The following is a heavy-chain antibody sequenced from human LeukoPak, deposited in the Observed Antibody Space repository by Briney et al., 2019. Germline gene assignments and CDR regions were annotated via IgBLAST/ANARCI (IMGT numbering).Heavy chain of an antibody. CDR1: GFTFSSYA. V-gene: IGHV3-23*01. CDR2: ISGSGGST. CDR3: AKDQGLKEVQFYYYYYYMDV. D-gene: IGHD3-16*01. J-gene: IGHJ6*03. Sequence: GGSLRLSCAASGFTFSSYAMSWVRQAPGKGLEWASAISGSGGSTYYADSVKGRFTISRDNSKNTLYLQMNSLRAEDTAVYYCAKDQGLKEVQFYYYYYYMDVWGKGTTVTVSS.